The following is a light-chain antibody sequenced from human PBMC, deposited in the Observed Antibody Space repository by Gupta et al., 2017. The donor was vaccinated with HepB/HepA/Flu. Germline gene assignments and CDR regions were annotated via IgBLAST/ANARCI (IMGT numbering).Light chain of an antibody. CDR3: QQYIKGPLT. CDR1: QSVSTY. Sequence: EIVMTQSPATLSVSPGERATLSCRASQSVSTYLAWIQQKPGQAPRLLIYGASTRATGIPDRISGSGSGTEFTLTISSLQSEDFAVYSCQQYIKGPLTFGGGTKVEIK. CDR2: GAS. V-gene: IGKV3-15*01. J-gene: IGKJ4*01.